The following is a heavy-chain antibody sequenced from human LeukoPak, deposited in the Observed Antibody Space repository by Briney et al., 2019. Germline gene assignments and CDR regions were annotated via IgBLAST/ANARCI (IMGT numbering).Heavy chain of an antibody. J-gene: IGHJ4*02. D-gene: IGHD6-19*01. V-gene: IGHV3-74*01. Sequence: PGGSLRLSCAASGFTFSNYWMHWVRQTPGKGLVWVSRINSDASVTTYADSVKGRFTISRDNAKNTLCLQMNSLRAEDTAVYYCARVTAVAGTSVGVDAWGQGILVTVS. CDR1: GFTFSNYW. CDR3: ARVTAVAGTSVGVDA. CDR2: INSDASVT.